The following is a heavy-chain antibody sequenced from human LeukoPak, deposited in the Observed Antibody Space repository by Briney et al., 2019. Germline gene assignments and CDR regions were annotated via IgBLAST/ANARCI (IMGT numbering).Heavy chain of an antibody. D-gene: IGHD1-1*01. J-gene: IGHJ4*02. Sequence: PLETLSLTCAVYGGSFSGYYWSSIRQPPGKGLEWIGEINHSGSTNYNPSLKSRVTISVDTSKNQFSLKLSSVTAADTAVYYCARVLIRTGIVDYWGQGTLVTVSS. CDR1: GGSFSGYY. CDR2: INHSGST. CDR3: ARVLIRTGIVDY. V-gene: IGHV4-34*01.